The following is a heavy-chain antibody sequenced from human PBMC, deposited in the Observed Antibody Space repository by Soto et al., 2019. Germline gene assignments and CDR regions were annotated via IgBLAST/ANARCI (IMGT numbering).Heavy chain of an antibody. V-gene: IGHV3-48*03. Sequence: GGSLRLSCVTSGFTFSSYEMNWVRQAPGKGLEWLSYIHMSGSPIYYADSVRGRFTISRDNAKNSLFLEMGSLRAEDTAIYYCASKVFGTTYYGYWGQGTLVTVSS. CDR3: ASKVFGTTYYGY. CDR2: IHMSGSPI. D-gene: IGHD3-10*01. J-gene: IGHJ4*02. CDR1: GFTFSSYE.